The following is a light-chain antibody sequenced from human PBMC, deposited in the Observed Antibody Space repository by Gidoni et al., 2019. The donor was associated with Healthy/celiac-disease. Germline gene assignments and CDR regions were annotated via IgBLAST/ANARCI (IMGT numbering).Light chain of an antibody. J-gene: IGKJ2*01. CDR1: QSVSSSY. CDR2: VAS. V-gene: IGKV3-20*01. CDR3: QQYGSSPPYT. Sequence: EIVLTQSPGTLSLSPGERATLSCRASQSVSSSYLARYQQKPGQAPRLLIYVASSRATGIPDRFSGSGSGTDFTLTLIRLEPEAFAVYYCQQYGSSPPYTFGQGTKLEIK.